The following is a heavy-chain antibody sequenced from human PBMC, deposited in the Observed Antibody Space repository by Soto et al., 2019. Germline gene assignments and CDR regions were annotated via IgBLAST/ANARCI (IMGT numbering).Heavy chain of an antibody. Sequence: SETLSLTCAVYGVTFIGYYWSWIRQPPGKGLEWIGEINHSGSTNYNPSLKSRVTISVDTSKNQFSLKLSSVTAADTAVYYCARGKAQRVTMIVVVPGSGWFDPWGQGTLVTVSS. CDR1: GVTFIGYY. J-gene: IGHJ5*02. CDR2: INHSGST. D-gene: IGHD3-22*01. CDR3: ARGKAQRVTMIVVVPGSGWFDP. V-gene: IGHV4-34*01.